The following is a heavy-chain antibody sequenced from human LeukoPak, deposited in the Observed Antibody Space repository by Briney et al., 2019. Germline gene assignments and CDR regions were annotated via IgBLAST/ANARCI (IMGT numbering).Heavy chain of an antibody. Sequence: PSETLSLTCAVYGGSFSGYYWSWIRQPPGKGLEWIGEINYSGSTNYNPSLKSRVTISVDTSKNQFSLKLSSVTTADTAVYYCAIANVVWGVINRPLLGMDVWGKGTTVTVSS. D-gene: IGHD3-10*01. V-gene: IGHV4-34*01. CDR1: GGSFSGYY. CDR2: INYSGST. CDR3: AIANVVWGVINRPLLGMDV. J-gene: IGHJ6*04.